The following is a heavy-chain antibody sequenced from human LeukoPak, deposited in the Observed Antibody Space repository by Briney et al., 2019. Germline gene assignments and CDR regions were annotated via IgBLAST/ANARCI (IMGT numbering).Heavy chain of an antibody. D-gene: IGHD3-22*01. J-gene: IGHJ4*02. CDR1: GGSISSYY. CDR2: IYYSGST. V-gene: IGHV4-59*12. Sequence: SETLSLTCTVSGGSISSYYWSWIRQPPGKGLEWVGYIYYSGSTNYNPSLKSRVTISVDTSTNQFSLQLNSVTPEDTAVYYCAREKHRRITLIVVVTHYFDYWGQGTLVAVSS. CDR3: AREKHRRITLIVVVTHYFDY.